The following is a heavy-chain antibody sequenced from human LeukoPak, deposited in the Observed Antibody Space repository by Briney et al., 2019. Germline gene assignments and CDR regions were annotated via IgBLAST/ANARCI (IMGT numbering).Heavy chain of an antibody. D-gene: IGHD3-16*01. CDR2: ISDDGSNK. V-gene: IGHV3-30*07. Sequence: GRSLRLSCAASGFTFSSYAMHWVRQAPGKGLEWVAVISDDGSNKYYADSVQGRFTISRDNAKNSLFLQMNSLRAEDTAVYYCARDQIGGAYFDYWGQGTLVTVSS. J-gene: IGHJ4*02. CDR3: ARDQIGGAYFDY. CDR1: GFTFSSYA.